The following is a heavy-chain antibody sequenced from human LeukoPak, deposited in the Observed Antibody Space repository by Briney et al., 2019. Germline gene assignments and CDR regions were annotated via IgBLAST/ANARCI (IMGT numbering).Heavy chain of an antibody. J-gene: IGHJ4*02. CDR3: ARAGRWLQVFLDY. CDR1: GGSISSGGYS. CDR2: IYHSGST. V-gene: IGHV4-30-2*01. Sequence: PSQTLSLTCAVPGGSISSGGYSWSWIRQPPGKGLEWIGYIYHSGSTYYNPSLKSRVTISVDRSKNQFSLKLSSVTAAGTAVYYCARAGRWLQVFLDYWGQGTLVTVSS. D-gene: IGHD5-24*01.